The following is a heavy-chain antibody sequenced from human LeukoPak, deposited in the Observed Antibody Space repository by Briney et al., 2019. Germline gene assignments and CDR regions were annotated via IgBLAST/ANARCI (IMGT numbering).Heavy chain of an antibody. D-gene: IGHD6-6*01. CDR1: GYTFTNYY. Sequence: ASVKVSCKASGYTFTNYYMQWVRQSPGRGLEWMGIIDPSGGSTTYAQNFQGRVTMTRDTSTSTVYMNLTSLRSEDTAVYYCARSEFSRAIYFDPWGQGTLVTVSS. CDR2: IDPSGGST. CDR3: ARSEFSRAIYFDP. J-gene: IGHJ5*02. V-gene: IGHV1-46*01.